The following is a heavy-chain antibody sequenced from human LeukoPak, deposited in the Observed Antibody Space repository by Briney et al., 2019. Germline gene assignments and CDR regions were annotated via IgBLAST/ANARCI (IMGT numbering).Heavy chain of an antibody. V-gene: IGHV1-69*13. CDR3: ARDGDCSGGSCLGWFDP. Sequence: SVKVSCKASGGTFSSYAISWVRQAPGQGLEWMGGIIPIFGTANYAQKFQGRVTITADESTSTAYMELSSLRSEDTAVYYCARDGDCSGGSCLGWFDPWGQGTLVTVSS. J-gene: IGHJ5*02. CDR1: GGTFSSYA. D-gene: IGHD2-15*01. CDR2: IIPIFGTA.